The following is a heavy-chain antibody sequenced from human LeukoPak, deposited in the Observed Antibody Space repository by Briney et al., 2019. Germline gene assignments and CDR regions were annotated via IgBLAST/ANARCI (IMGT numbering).Heavy chain of an antibody. D-gene: IGHD4-17*01. CDR3: ARQIRDDYGVDY. Sequence: GGSLRLSCAASGFTFSSYAMSWVRQAPGKGLEWVSAISGSGGSTYYADSVKGRFTISRDNAKNSLYLQMNSLRAEDTAVYYCARQIRDDYGVDYWGQGTLVTVSS. CDR1: GFTFSSYA. J-gene: IGHJ4*02. V-gene: IGHV3-23*01. CDR2: ISGSGGST.